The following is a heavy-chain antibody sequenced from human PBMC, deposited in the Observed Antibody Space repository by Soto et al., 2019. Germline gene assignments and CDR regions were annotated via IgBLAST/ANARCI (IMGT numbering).Heavy chain of an antibody. CDR3: TTGLAAAGTNY. Sequence: VQLVESGGNLVKPGGSLRLSCAASGFSFNIAWMSWVRQAPGKGLEWVGRIKSKNDGGTTDFAAPVKGRFTISRDDSKNTVYLQMNSLKIEDTAVSYCTTGLAAAGTNYWGQGTLVTVSS. J-gene: IGHJ4*02. V-gene: IGHV3-15*01. CDR2: IKSKNDGGTT. D-gene: IGHD6-13*01. CDR1: GFSFNIAW.